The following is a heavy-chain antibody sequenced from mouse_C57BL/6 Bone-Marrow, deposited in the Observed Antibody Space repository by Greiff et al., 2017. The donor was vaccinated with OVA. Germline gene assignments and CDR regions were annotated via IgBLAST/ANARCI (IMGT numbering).Heavy chain of an antibody. CDR2: IDPSDSYT. D-gene: IGHD1-1*01. Sequence: QVQLQQPGAELVMPGASVKLSCKASGYTFTSYWMHWVKQRPGQGLEWIGEIDPSDSYTNYNQKFKGKSTLTVDKSSSTAYVQLSSLTSEDSAVYYCARSLLLLGYFDVWGTGTTVTVSS. CDR3: ARSLLLLGYFDV. CDR1: GYTFTSYW. J-gene: IGHJ1*03. V-gene: IGHV1-69*01.